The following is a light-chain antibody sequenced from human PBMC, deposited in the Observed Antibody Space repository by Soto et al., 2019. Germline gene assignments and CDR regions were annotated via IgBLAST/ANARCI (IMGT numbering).Light chain of an antibody. V-gene: IGKV1-5*03. CDR3: QQYQGFPFT. CDR1: QYINTW. Sequence: DIQMTQSPSTLSASVGYRVIITCRASQYINTWLAWYQQKPGRAPKLLIYSSSSLESGVPSRFSGSGSGSEFTLTISSLQSDDFATYYCQQYQGFPFTFGQGTKLEI. CDR2: SSS. J-gene: IGKJ2*01.